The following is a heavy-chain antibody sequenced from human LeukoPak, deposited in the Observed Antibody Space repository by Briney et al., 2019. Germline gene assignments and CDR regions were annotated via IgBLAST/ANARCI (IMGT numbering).Heavy chain of an antibody. CDR1: GGTFSSYA. D-gene: IGHD6-6*01. V-gene: IGHV1-69*13. CDR3: ARTTYSSSFPYYYYSMEG. Sequence: ASVKVSCKASGGTFSSYAISWVRQAPGQGLEWMGGIIPIFGTASYAQKFQGRVTITADESTSTAYMELSSLRSEDTAVYYCARTTYSSSFPYYYYSMEGSGKGTTVTVSS. J-gene: IGHJ6*03. CDR2: IIPIFGTA.